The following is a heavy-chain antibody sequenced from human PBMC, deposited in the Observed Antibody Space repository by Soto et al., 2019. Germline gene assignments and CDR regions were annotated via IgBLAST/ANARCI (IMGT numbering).Heavy chain of an antibody. CDR2: INAGNCNT. Sequence: QVQLVQSGAEEKKPGASVKVSCKASGYTFTGYAMHWARQAPGQRLEWMGWINAGNCNTKYSQKFQGSVTITRDTSASTAYMELSSMTSEDTAVYYCARAVAVTADFDYWGQGTLVTVSS. D-gene: IGHD2-21*02. CDR3: ARAVAVTADFDY. J-gene: IGHJ4*02. CDR1: GYTFTGYA. V-gene: IGHV1-3*05.